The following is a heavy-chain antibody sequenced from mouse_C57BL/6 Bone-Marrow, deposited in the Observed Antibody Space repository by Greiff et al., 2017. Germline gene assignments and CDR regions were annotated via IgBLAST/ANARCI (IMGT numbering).Heavy chain of an antibody. J-gene: IGHJ1*03. CDR2: IHPNSGST. V-gene: IGHV1-64*01. CDR1: GYTFTSYW. D-gene: IGHD2-3*01. CDR3: ANPGGYYEGGDWYFDV. Sequence: QVQLQQPGAELVKPGASVKLSCKASGYTFTSYWMHWVKQRPGQGLEWIGMIHPNSGSTNYNEKFKSKATLTVDKSSSTAYMQLSSLPSEDSAVYYCANPGGYYEGGDWYFDVWGTGTTVTVSS.